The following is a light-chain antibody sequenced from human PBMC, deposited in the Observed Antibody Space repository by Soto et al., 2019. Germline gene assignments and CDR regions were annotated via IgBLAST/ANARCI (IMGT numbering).Light chain of an antibody. CDR3: MQALQAPLT. CDR1: QSLLHSNGNNY. Sequence: DIVMTQSPLSLPVTPGEPASISCRSSQSLLHSNGNNYLEWYLQKPGQSPQLLISLGSNRASGVPDRFSGSGSGTDFTLIISRVEAEDVGVYHCMQALQAPLTFGGGTKLEIK. V-gene: IGKV2-28*01. J-gene: IGKJ4*01. CDR2: LGS.